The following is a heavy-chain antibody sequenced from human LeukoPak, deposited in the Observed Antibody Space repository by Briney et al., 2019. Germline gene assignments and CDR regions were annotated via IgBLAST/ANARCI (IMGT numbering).Heavy chain of an antibody. CDR3: AKGYYYGSGS. Sequence: GRSLRLSCAASGFTFDDYAMHWVRQAPGKGLEWVSGISWNSGSIGYADSVKGRFTISRDNAKNSLYLQMNSLGAEDTALYYCAKGYYYGSGSWGQGTLVTVSS. CDR2: ISWNSGSI. CDR1: GFTFDDYA. J-gene: IGHJ4*02. D-gene: IGHD3-10*01. V-gene: IGHV3-9*01.